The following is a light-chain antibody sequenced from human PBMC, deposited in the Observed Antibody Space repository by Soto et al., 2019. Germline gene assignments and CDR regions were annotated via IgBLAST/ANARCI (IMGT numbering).Light chain of an antibody. J-gene: IGKJ1*01. V-gene: IGKV1-27*01. CDR3: QKYDGVPRP. Sequence: DIQMTQSPSSLSASVGDRVTITCRASQDISNFLAWYQQKPGKVPKVLIYAASTLQSGVPSRFSGSGSGTDFTLTISSLQPEDVATYYCQKYDGVPRPFGQGTKVEIK. CDR1: QDISNF. CDR2: AAS.